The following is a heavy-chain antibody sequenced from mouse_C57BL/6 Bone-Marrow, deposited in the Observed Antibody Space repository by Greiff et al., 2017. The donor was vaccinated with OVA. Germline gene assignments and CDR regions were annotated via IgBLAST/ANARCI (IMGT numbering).Heavy chain of an antibody. CDR3: ARRLRPCAY. D-gene: IGHD2-4*01. CDR2: IHSDGGST. Sequence: EVQLVESGGGLVQPGESLKLSCESNEYEFPSHDMSWVRTTPEKRLELVAAIHSDGGSTSYPDTMERRFIISRDNTKKTVDLQMSRLRSEDTALYYCARRLRPCAYWGQGTLVTVSA. J-gene: IGHJ3*01. V-gene: IGHV5-2*01. CDR1: EYEFPSHD.